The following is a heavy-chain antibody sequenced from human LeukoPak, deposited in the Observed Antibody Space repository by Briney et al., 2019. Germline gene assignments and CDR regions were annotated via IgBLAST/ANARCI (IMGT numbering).Heavy chain of an antibody. Sequence: GRSLRLSCAASGFTFSSYAMHWVRQAPGKGLEWVAVISYDGSNKYYADSVKGRFTISRDNSKNTLYLQMNSLRAEDTAVYYCARQDRSGYFFDYWGQGTLVTVSS. D-gene: IGHD3-22*01. CDR1: GFTFSSYA. CDR3: ARQDRSGYFFDY. J-gene: IGHJ4*02. CDR2: ISYDGSNK. V-gene: IGHV3-30-3*01.